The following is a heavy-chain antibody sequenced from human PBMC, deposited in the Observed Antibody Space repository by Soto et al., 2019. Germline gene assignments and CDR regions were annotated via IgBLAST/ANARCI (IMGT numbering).Heavy chain of an antibody. CDR2: IYYSGST. CDR3: ARVDYYDTSFDP. D-gene: IGHD3-22*01. CDR1: GGSISSYY. Sequence: SETLSLTCTVSGGSISSYYWSWIRQPPGKGLEWIGYIYYSGSTNYNPSLKSRVTISVDTSKNQFSLKLSSVTAADTAVYYWARVDYYDTSFDPWGQGTLVTVYS. V-gene: IGHV4-59*01. J-gene: IGHJ5*02.